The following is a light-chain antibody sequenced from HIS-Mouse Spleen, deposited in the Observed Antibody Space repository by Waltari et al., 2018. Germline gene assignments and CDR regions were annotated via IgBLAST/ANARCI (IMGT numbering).Light chain of an antibody. J-gene: IGLJ2*01. V-gene: IGLV2-14*03. Sequence: QSALTQPASVSGSPGQSITISCTGTSSDVGGYNYVSWYQQHPGKAPKLMIYYVSNPTAGVSNRVSGSQSGNTASLTISGLQAEDEADYYCSSYTSSSALEVFGGGTKLTVL. CDR3: SSYTSSSALEV. CDR1: SSDVGGYNY. CDR2: YVS.